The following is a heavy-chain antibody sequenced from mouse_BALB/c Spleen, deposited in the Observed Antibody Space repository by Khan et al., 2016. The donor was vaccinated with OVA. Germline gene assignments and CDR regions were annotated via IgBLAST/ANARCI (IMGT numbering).Heavy chain of an antibody. J-gene: IGHJ2*01. CDR2: IWRGGIT. V-gene: IGHV2-2*02. D-gene: IGHD1-1*02. CDR1: GFSLTNYG. Sequence: VQLKESGPGLVQPSQSLSITCPVSGFSLTNYGVHWVRQSPGKGLEWLGVIWRGGITDYNETFISRLSISKDISKSQVFFKRNSLQANDTARYYWSKNRNGYFDYWGQGTTLTVSS. CDR3: SKNRNGYFDY.